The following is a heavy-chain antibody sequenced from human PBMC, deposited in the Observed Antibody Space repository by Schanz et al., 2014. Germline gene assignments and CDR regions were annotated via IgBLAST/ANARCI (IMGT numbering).Heavy chain of an antibody. CDR1: GFTFSDHY. CDR3: ASPPISVAGRLADY. CDR2: IWYNGSNK. V-gene: IGHV3-33*08. J-gene: IGHJ4*02. D-gene: IGHD6-19*01. Sequence: VQLVESGGGMVQPGGSLRLSCAASGFTFSDHYMDWVRQAPGKGLEWVAVIWYNGSNKYYADSVRGRFTISRDNSKNTLYLQMNNLRAEDTAVYYCASPPISVAGRLADYWGQGILVTVSS.